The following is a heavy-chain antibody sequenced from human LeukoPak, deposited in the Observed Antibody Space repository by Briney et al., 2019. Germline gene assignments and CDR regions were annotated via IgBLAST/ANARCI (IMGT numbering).Heavy chain of an antibody. Sequence: GGSLRLSCTASGLTFGGYAMSWVRQAQGKGMEWVSSISGGSEDTYYADSVKGRFTISRDNSKTTLYLQINSLRAEDTAVYYCARTIAQYSNSWLYFYYGLDVWGQGTTVTVSS. J-gene: IGHJ6*02. CDR1: GLTFGGYA. CDR2: ISGGSEDT. D-gene: IGHD6-13*01. V-gene: IGHV3-23*01. CDR3: ARTIAQYSNSWLYFYYGLDV.